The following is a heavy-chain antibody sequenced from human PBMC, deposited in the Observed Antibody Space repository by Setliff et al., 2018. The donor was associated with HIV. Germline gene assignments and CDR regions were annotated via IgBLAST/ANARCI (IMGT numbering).Heavy chain of an antibody. Sequence: PGGSLRLSCVASGFTFSTFAMHWVRQAPGKGLEWVSVISYDASRASYADSVKGRFTISRDNSKNTLFLQLNTLRPEDTAVYYCAKDPSIVVVVAANSPDFDYWGQGTLVTVSS. CDR3: AKDPSIVVVVAANSPDFDY. J-gene: IGHJ4*02. D-gene: IGHD2-15*01. V-gene: IGHV3-30*01. CDR2: ISYDASRA. CDR1: GFTFSTFA.